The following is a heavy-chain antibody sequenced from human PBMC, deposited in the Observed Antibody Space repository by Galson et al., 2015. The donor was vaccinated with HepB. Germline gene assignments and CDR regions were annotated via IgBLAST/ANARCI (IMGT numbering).Heavy chain of an antibody. CDR2: IWYDGSNK. D-gene: IGHD5-12*01. J-gene: IGHJ4*02. CDR1: GFTFSSYG. CDR3: AREGATIRLDY. V-gene: IGHV3-33*01. Sequence: SLRLSCAASGFTFSSYGMHWVRQAPGKGLEWVAVIWYDGSNKYYADSVKDRFTISRDNSKNTLYLQMNSLRAEDTAVYYCAREGATIRLDYWGQGTLVTVSS.